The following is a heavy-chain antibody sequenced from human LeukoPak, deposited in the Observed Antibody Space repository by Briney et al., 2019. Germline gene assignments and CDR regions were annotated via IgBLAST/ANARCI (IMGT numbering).Heavy chain of an antibody. CDR2: IHYSGST. J-gene: IGHJ3*02. CDR3: ARDTAMYRAFDI. Sequence: SETLSLTCTVSGGSISSSSYYWGWIRQPPGKGLEWIGSIHYSGSTNYNPSLKSRVTISLDTSKNQFSLRVNSVTAVDTALYYCARDTAMYRAFDIWGQGTMVTVSS. CDR1: GGSISSSSYY. D-gene: IGHD2-8*01. V-gene: IGHV4-39*07.